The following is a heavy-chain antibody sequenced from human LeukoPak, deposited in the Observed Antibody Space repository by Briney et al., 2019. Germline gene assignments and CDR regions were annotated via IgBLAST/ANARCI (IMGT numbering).Heavy chain of an antibody. V-gene: IGHV4-4*07. CDR3: ARGIVVVVAAIDY. J-gene: IGHJ4*02. D-gene: IGHD2-15*01. CDR1: GGFISSYY. CDR2: IYTSGSS. Sequence: PSETLSLTCTVSGGFISSYYWNWIRQPAGKGLEWIGRIYTSGSSNYNPSLKSRVTMSVDTSKNQFSLKLSSVTAADTAVYYCARGIVVVVAAIDYWGQGTLVTVSS.